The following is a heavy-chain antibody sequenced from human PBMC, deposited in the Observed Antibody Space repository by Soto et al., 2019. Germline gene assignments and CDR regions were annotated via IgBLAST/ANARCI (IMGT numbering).Heavy chain of an antibody. J-gene: IGHJ4*02. CDR1: GFTFRAHY. CDR2: IRDTPAKYTT. V-gene: IGHV3-72*01. D-gene: IGHD1-20*01. CDR3: TRETITLWCDS. Sequence: VQLVESGGGLAQPGQSLTLSCVASGFTFRAHYMDWVRQALGKGLEWVGRIRDTPAKYTTEYAASVKDRFIISRDDSKNLLYLHMNSLKTEDSAVYYWTRETITLWCDSWGKGTLFTFSS.